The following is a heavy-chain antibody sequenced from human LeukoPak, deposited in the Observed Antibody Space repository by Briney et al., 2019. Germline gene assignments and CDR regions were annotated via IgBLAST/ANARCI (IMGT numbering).Heavy chain of an antibody. D-gene: IGHD2-8*01. CDR1: GVSFSSTSYY. CDR3: ATNGYYCIDV. V-gene: IGHV4-39*07. CDR2: IFYSGST. J-gene: IGHJ6*03. Sequence: SETLSLTCSVSGVSFSSTSYYWAWIRQPPGKGLEWIGNIFYSGSTYYNPSLKSRVTISVDKSKNQFSLDFNSVTAADTAIYYCATNGYYCIDVWGKGTTVTVSS.